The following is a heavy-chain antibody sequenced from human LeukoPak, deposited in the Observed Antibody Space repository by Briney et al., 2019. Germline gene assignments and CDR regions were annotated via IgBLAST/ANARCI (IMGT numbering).Heavy chain of an antibody. CDR3: AKGVVTVLGYYYYMDV. CDR1: GFTFSSYG. J-gene: IGHJ6*03. CDR2: IRYDGSNK. V-gene: IGHV3-30*02. Sequence: GGSLRLSCAASGFTFSSYGMHWVRQAPGKGLEWVAFIRYDGSNKYYTDSVRGRFTISRDNSKNTLYLQMNSLRAEDTAVYYCAKGVVTVLGYYYYMDVWGKGTTVTVSS. D-gene: IGHD2-21*02.